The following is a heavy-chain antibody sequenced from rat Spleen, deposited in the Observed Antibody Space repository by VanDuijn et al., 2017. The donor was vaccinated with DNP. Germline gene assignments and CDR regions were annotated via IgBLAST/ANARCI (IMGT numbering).Heavy chain of an antibody. V-gene: IGHV5-29*01. CDR3: ARHRTTSPYYYVMDA. D-gene: IGHD1-10*01. Sequence: EVQLVESDGGLVQPGRSLKLSCAASGFTFSDYYMALVRQAPTNGLELVATISYDGSTTYYRDAMKGRFTISRDNAKSTLYLQMDSLRSEDTATYHCARHRTTSPYYYVMDAWGQGASVTVSS. J-gene: IGHJ4*01. CDR2: ISYDGSTT. CDR1: GFTFSDYY.